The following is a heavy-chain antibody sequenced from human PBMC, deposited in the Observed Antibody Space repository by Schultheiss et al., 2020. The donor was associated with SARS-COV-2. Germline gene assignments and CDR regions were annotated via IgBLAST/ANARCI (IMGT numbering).Heavy chain of an antibody. D-gene: IGHD1-26*01. J-gene: IGHJ4*02. V-gene: IGHV4-34*01. CDR1: GGSFSGYY. CDR3: ARGGWGPYGY. CDR2: INHSGST. Sequence: SETLSLTCAVYGGSFSGYYWSWIRQPPGKGLEWIGEINHSGSTNYNPSLNGRVSISVDKSKSLFSLRLTSVTAADTAVYYCARGGWGPYGYWGQGTLVTVS.